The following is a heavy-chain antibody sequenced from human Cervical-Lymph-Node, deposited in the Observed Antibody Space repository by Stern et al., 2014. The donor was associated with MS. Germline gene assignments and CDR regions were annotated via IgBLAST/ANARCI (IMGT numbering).Heavy chain of an antibody. CDR2: IFPGGSDI. V-gene: IGHV5-51*01. Sequence: EVQLVQSGPEVKRPGESLKISCQASGYTFTSYWIGWVRQMPGKGLEWIAIIFPGGSDIRYSPYFQGQVTISADKSSSTAYLQWNNLKASDTAIYYCARQRYFDYWGQGTLVTVSS. J-gene: IGHJ4*02. CDR3: ARQRYFDY. CDR1: GYTFTSYW.